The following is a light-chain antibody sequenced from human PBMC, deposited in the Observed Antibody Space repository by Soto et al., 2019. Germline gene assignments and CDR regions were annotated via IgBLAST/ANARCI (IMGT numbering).Light chain of an antibody. CDR1: SNDIGIYNY. Sequence: QSALTQPASVSGSPGQSISISCTGTSNDIGIYNYVSWYQQYPGKAPKLMIYEVNNRLSGVSNRFSGSKSGNTASLTISGLQDEDEDYYYCSSYTSTSTVFGGGTKLTVL. V-gene: IGLV2-14*01. CDR2: EVN. J-gene: IGLJ2*01. CDR3: SSYTSTSTV.